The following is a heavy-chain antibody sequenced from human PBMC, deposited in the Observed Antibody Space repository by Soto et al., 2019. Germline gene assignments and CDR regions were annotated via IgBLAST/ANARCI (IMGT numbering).Heavy chain of an antibody. CDR3: ARALQIAVAVPDY. CDR2: IYSGGHT. V-gene: IGHV3-53*01. Sequence: EVQLVESGGGLIQPGGSLRLSCAASGFTVSTNYMNWVRQAPGKGLEWVSVIYSGGHTYYADSVKGRFTISRDDSKNILYLQMNSLRADDTAVYYCARALQIAVAVPDYWGQGTLVIVSS. J-gene: IGHJ4*02. D-gene: IGHD6-13*01. CDR1: GFTVSTNY.